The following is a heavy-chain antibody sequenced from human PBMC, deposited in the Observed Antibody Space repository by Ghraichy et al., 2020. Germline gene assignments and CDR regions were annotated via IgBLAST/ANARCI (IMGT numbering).Heavy chain of an antibody. CDR3: ASLVVVAANIDY. CDR2: IYYSGST. CDR1: GGSISSSSYY. D-gene: IGHD2-15*01. J-gene: IGHJ4*02. V-gene: IGHV4-39*01. Sequence: SQTLSLTCTVSGGSISSSSYYWGWIRQPPGKGLEWIGSIYYSGSTYYNPSLKSRVTISVDTSKNQFSLKLSSVTAADTAVYYCASLVVVAANIDYWGQGTLVTVSS.